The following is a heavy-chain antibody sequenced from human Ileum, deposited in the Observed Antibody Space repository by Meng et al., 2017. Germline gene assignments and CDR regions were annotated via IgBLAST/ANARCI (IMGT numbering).Heavy chain of an antibody. V-gene: IGHV3-23*01. CDR1: GFTFSTYA. CDR3: VREATRAIFDY. D-gene: IGHD5-24*01. CDR2: ISGDAKDT. J-gene: IGHJ4*02. Sequence: EVQLLGSGGDLAQPGWSLRLSCAASGFTFSTYAMSWVRQAPGKGPEWVSAISGDAKDTYYADSVKGRFTVSRDNFKNTVSLQMNSLRVEDAAIYYCVREATRAIFDYWGQGSLVTVSS.